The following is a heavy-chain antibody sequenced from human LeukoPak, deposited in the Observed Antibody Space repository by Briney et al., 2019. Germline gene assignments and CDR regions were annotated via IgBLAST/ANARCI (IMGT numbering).Heavy chain of an antibody. V-gene: IGHV3-13*01. CDR3: ARGSGGGFDP. D-gene: IGHD3-10*01. Sequence: GGSLRLSCAASEFTFSSYDMHWVRQGTGKGLEWVSGIGTDGDSYYLGSVKGRFTISRENAKNFLYLQMNSLRAADTAVYYCARGSGGGFDPWGQGTLVTVSS. CDR1: EFTFSSYD. J-gene: IGHJ5*02. CDR2: IGTDGDS.